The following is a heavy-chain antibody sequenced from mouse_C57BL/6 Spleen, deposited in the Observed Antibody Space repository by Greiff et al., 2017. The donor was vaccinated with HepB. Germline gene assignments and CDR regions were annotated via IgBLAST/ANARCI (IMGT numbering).Heavy chain of an antibody. V-gene: IGHV1-22*01. CDR3: ARRYGYDQYYFDY. CDR1: GYTFTDYN. CDR2: INPNNGGT. Sequence: VQLKESGPELVKPGASVKMSCKASGYTFTDYNMHWVKQSHGKSLEWIGYINPNNGGTSYNQKFKGKATLTVNKSSSTAYMELRSLTSEDSAVYYCARRYGYDQYYFDYWGQGTTLTVSS. D-gene: IGHD2-2*01. J-gene: IGHJ2*01.